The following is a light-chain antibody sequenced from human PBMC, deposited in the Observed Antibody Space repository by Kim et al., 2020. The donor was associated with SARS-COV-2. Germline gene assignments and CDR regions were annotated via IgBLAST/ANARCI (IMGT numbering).Light chain of an antibody. V-gene: IGLV6-57*02. CDR1: SGSVGSYF. Sequence: KTVTSTATRSSGSVGSYFWQWFQQRPRSAPTTVIYEDDRRPSGGPDRFSGSIDSSSNSASLTISGLKTEDEADDCCHSYDSTNHVIFGGGTQLTVL. J-gene: IGLJ2*01. CDR2: EDD. CDR3: HSYDSTNHVI.